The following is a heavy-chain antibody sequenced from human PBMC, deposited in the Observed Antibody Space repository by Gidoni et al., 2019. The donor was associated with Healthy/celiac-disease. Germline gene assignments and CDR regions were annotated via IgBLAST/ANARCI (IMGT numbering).Heavy chain of an antibody. Sequence: QVQLVESGGGLVQPGRSLRLSCAASGFTFSSYGMHWVRQAPGKGLEWVAVISYDGSNKYYADSVKGRFTISRDNSKNTLYLQMNSLRAEDTAVYYGAKEASEWGQGALVTVSS. D-gene: IGHD2-2*01. J-gene: IGHJ4*02. CDR1: GFTFSSYG. V-gene: IGHV3-30*18. CDR3: AKEASE. CDR2: ISYDGSNK.